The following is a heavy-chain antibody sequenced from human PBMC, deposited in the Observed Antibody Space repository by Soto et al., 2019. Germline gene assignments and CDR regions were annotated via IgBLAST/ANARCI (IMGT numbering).Heavy chain of an antibody. CDR2: INSGGST. CDR3: VRENYYYGMDV. V-gene: IGHV3-66*01. J-gene: IGHJ6*02. CDR1: GCEASVNY. Sequence: GGSLRLSCAASGCEASVNYMTWVRQAPGKGLEWVSAINSGGSTFYADSVKGRFSISRDNSKNTLFLQMNSLRVEDTAMYYCVRENYYYGMDVWGQGTAVTVSS.